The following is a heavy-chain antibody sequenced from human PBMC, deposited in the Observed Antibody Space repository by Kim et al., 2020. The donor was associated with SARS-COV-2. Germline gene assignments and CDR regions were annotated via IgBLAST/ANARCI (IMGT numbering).Heavy chain of an antibody. J-gene: IGHJ6*02. CDR3: AREQAFYGMDV. V-gene: IGHV4-31*03. Sequence: SETLSLTCTVSGGSISSGGYYWSWIRQHPGKGLEWIGYIYYSGSTYYNPSLKSRVTISVDTSKNQFSLKLSSVTAADTAVYYCAREQAFYGMDVWGQGTTVTVSS. CDR2: IYYSGST. CDR1: GGSISSGGYY.